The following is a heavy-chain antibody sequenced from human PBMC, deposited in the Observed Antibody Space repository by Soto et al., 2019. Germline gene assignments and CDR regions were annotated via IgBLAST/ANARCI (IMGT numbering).Heavy chain of an antibody. CDR1: GFTFTNAW. V-gene: IGHV3-15*07. J-gene: IGHJ4*02. Sequence: GGSLRLSCAASGFTFTNAWMNWVRQVPGKGLEWVGRIKNKIDDGTADYAAPVKDRFTISRDDSENTLYLQMNSLKTEDTAVYYCTTERSYYFDSRGFDSWGQGTLVTVSS. D-gene: IGHD3-22*01. CDR2: IKNKIDDGTA. CDR3: TTERSYYFDSRGFDS.